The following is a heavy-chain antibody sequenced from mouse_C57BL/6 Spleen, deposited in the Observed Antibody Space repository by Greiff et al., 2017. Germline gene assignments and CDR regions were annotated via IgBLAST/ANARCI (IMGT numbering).Heavy chain of an antibody. Sequence: QLQESGPELVKPGASVKISCKASGYSFTDYNMNWVKQSNGKSLEWIGVIYPNCGTTSYNQKFKGKATLTVDQSSRTAYMHLNSLTSEDSAVYYCARSHDYGSSWFAYWGQGTLVTVSA. CDR3: ARSHDYGSSWFAY. J-gene: IGHJ3*01. D-gene: IGHD1-1*01. CDR2: IYPNCGTT. CDR1: GYSFTDYN. V-gene: IGHV1-39*01.